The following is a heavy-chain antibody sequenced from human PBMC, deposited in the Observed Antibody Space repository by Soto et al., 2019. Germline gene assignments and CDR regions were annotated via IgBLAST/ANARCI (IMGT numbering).Heavy chain of an antibody. CDR1: GGSISSGGYY. V-gene: IGHV4-31*03. D-gene: IGHD1-1*01. J-gene: IGHJ2*01. CDR3: ARGLSRVPSRFDL. Sequence: QVQLQESGPGLVKPSQTLSLTCTVSGGSISSGGYYWSWIRQHPGKGLEWIGYIYYSGSTYYNPSLKRRVTISVDTSKNQFSLKLSSVTAADTAVYDCARGLSRVPSRFDLWGRGTLVTVSS. CDR2: IYYSGST.